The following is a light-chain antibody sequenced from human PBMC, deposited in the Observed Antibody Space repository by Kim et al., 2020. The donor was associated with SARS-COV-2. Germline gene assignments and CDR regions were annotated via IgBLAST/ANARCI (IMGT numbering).Light chain of an antibody. CDR1: QDIKNY. Sequence: SAYIGDRVTITCQESQDIKNYLNWYQQRPGKAPKVLIYDASNLETGVPSRFSGSGSGTHFTFTISSLQPEDIATYYCQQFHDLPSFGQGTRLEIK. V-gene: IGKV1-33*01. CDR2: DAS. CDR3: QQFHDLPS. J-gene: IGKJ5*01.